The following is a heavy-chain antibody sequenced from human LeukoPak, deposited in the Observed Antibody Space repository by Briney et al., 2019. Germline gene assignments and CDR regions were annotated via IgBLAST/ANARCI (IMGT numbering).Heavy chain of an antibody. J-gene: IGHJ4*02. Sequence: GGSLRLSCAASGFSFSSYAMSWVRQAPGKGLEWVSGISAGAGSTYYVDSVKGRFTISRDNSNNTLFLQMNSLRAEDTAVYSCARMPRYDFWTGRGDLHFDYWGQGTLVTVSS. CDR3: ARMPRYDFWTGRGDLHFDY. CDR2: ISAGAGST. V-gene: IGHV3-23*01. D-gene: IGHD3-3*01. CDR1: GFSFSSYA.